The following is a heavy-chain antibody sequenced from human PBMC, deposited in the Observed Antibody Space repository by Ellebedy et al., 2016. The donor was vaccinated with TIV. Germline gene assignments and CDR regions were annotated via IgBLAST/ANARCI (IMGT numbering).Heavy chain of an antibody. Sequence: AASVKVSCKTSGYIFTSYGITWARQAPGQGLEWMGWVSANTGDTNYARELQGRVTMTAETSTSTAYMELRSLRSDDTAVYYCARIQASIIDYWGQGTLVTVSS. V-gene: IGHV1-18*04. CDR1: GYIFTSYG. CDR3: ARIQASIIDY. CDR2: VSANTGDT. J-gene: IGHJ4*02. D-gene: IGHD1-1*01.